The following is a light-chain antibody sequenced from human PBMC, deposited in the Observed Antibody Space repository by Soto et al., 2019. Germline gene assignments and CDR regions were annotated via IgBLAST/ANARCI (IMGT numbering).Light chain of an antibody. CDR1: TGAVTGGHY. Sequence: QTVVTQEPSLTVSPGGTVTLTCGSSTGAVTGGHYPYWFQQEPGQAPRTLIFKTNNRHSWTPARFSGSLLGGKAALTLSGAQPEDEAEYYCLLSYSGARVFGGGTKLTVL. J-gene: IGLJ3*02. V-gene: IGLV7-46*01. CDR3: LLSYSGARV. CDR2: KTN.